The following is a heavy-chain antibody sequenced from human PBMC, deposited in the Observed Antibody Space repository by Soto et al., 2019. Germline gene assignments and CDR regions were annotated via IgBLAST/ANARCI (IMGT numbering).Heavy chain of an antibody. CDR3: ARGGGGRWYSGDY. D-gene: IGHD6-13*01. Sequence: QVQLVQSGAEVKKPGASVKVSCKASGYTFTNYHIHWVRQATGQGLEWMGWMNPNSGDTGHAQKFQGRVPMTRDTSIAAAYMELSGPTSEDTAVYYCARGGGGRWYSGDYWGQGTLVTVSS. J-gene: IGHJ4*02. CDR2: MNPNSGDT. CDR1: GYTFTNYH. V-gene: IGHV1-8*01.